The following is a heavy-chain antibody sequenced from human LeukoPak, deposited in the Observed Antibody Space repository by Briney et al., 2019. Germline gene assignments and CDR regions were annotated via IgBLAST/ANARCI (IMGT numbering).Heavy chain of an antibody. CDR1: GGSISSGDCY. V-gene: IGHV4-30-4*01. D-gene: IGHD2-2*01. CDR3: ARVGEQYCSSTSCYDYYFDY. CDR2: IYYSGST. Sequence: PSETLSLTCTVSGGSISSGDCYWSWIRQPPGKGLEWIGYIYYSGSTYYNPSLKSRVTISVDTSKNQFSLKLSSVTAADTAVYYCARVGEQYCSSTSCYDYYFDYWGQGTLVTVSS. J-gene: IGHJ4*02.